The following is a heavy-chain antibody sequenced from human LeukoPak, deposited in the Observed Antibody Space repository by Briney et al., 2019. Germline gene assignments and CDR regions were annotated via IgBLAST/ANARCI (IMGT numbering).Heavy chain of an antibody. J-gene: IGHJ6*03. CDR2: IYTSGST. Sequence: SETLSLTCTVSGGSISSFYWSWIRQPAGKGLEWIGRIYTSGSTNYNPSLKSRVTMSLDTSKNQFSLKLSSVTAADTAVYYCARRGRTYYYGSGRGSMGVWGKGTTVTISS. V-gene: IGHV4-4*07. D-gene: IGHD3-10*01. CDR1: GGSISSFY. CDR3: ARRGRTYYYGSGRGSMGV.